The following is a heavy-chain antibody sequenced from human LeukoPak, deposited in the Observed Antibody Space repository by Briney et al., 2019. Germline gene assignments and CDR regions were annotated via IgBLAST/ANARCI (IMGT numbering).Heavy chain of an antibody. Sequence: SGGSLRLSCAASGFTFSSYEMNWVRQAPGKGLEWVSYISSSGSTIYYADSVKGRFTISRDNAKNSLYLQMNSLRAEDTAVYYCARISSISYYFDYWGLGTLVTVSS. CDR2: ISSSGSTI. V-gene: IGHV3-48*03. CDR3: ARISSISYYFDY. CDR1: GFTFSSYE. J-gene: IGHJ4*02.